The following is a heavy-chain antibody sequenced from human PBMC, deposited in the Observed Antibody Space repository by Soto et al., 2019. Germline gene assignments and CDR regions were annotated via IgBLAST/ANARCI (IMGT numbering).Heavy chain of an antibody. CDR2: ISYDGSNK. J-gene: IGHJ4*02. Sequence: LRLSCAASGFTFSSYAMHWVRQAPGKGLEWVAVISYDGSNKYYADSVKGRFTISRDNSKNTLYLQMNSLRAEDTAVYYCARAAPYFDYWGQGTLVTVSS. CDR3: ARAAPYFDY. V-gene: IGHV3-30-3*01. CDR1: GFTFSSYA.